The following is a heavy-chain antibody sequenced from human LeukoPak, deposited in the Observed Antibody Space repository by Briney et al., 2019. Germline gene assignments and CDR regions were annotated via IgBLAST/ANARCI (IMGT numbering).Heavy chain of an antibody. D-gene: IGHD2-2*01. CDR2: IYSGGST. CDR1: GFTVSSNY. Sequence: SGGSLRLSCAASGFTVSSNYMSWVRQAPGKGLEWVSDIYSGGSTYYADSVKGRFTISRDNSKNTLYLQMNSLRAEDTAVYYCARDPGYCSSTSCYGPDWFDPWGQGTLVTVSS. CDR3: ARDPGYCSSTSCYGPDWFDP. V-gene: IGHV3-66*01. J-gene: IGHJ5*02.